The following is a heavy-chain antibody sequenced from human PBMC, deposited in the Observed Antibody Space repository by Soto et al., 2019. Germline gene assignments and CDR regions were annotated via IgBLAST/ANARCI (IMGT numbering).Heavy chain of an antibody. CDR1: GYTFTSYY. J-gene: IGHJ4*02. CDR3: ARDRHSNSYYFDY. CDR2: INPSGGST. D-gene: IGHD4-4*01. V-gene: IGHV1-46*03. Sequence: QVQLVQSGAEVKKPGASVKVSCKASGYTFTSYYMHWVRQAPGQGLEWMGIINPSGGSTSYAQKFQGRVRGTRDTSTSTVHMELSSLRSEDTAVYYCARDRHSNSYYFDYWGQGTLVTVSS.